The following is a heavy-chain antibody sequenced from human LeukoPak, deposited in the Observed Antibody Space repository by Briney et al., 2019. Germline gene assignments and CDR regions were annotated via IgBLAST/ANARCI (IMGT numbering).Heavy chain of an antibody. D-gene: IGHD3-10*01. CDR1: GFTFSSYD. Sequence: GGSLRLSCAASGFTFSSYDMHWVRQATGKGLEWVSGIGTAGNTYYPGSVKGRFTISRDNSKKTLYLQMNSLRTEDTAVYYCAKDKEYASGSYPIDSWGQGILVTVSS. J-gene: IGHJ4*02. CDR2: IGTAGNT. V-gene: IGHV3-13*01. CDR3: AKDKEYASGSYPIDS.